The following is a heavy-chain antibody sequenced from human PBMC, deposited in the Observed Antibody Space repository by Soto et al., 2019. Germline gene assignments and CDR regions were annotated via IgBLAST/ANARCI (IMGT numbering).Heavy chain of an antibody. CDR3: AKEPDPTYGDYVFNWFDP. CDR1: GFTFSSYA. D-gene: IGHD4-17*01. CDR2: ISGSGGST. V-gene: IGHV3-23*01. J-gene: IGHJ5*02. Sequence: EVQLLESGGGLVQPGGSLRLSCAASGFTFSSYAMSWVRQAPGKGLEWVSAISGSGGSTYYADSVKGRFTISSDNSKNTLYLQMNSLRAEDTAVYYCAKEPDPTYGDYVFNWFDPWGQGTLVTVSS.